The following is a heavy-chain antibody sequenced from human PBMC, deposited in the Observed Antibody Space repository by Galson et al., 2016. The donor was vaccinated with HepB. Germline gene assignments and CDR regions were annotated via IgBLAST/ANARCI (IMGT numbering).Heavy chain of an antibody. CDR1: GYNFIDYY. Sequence: SVKVSCKASGYNFIDYYIHWVRQAPGQGLEWMGWINPNSGGTISAQKFQGWVTLTRVTSINTAYMQLSSLKSDDTAVYYCARGLYSYYYAIDVWGQGTTVTVSS. V-gene: IGHV1-2*04. J-gene: IGHJ6*02. D-gene: IGHD3-16*01. CDR3: ARGLYSYYYAIDV. CDR2: INPNSGGT.